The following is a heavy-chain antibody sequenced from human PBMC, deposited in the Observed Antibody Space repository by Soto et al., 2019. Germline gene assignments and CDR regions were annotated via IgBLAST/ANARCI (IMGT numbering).Heavy chain of an antibody. V-gene: IGHV4-31*03. CDR2: IYYSGST. D-gene: IGHD3-22*01. Sequence: PSETLSLTCTVSGGSISSGGYYWSWIRQHPGKGLEWIGYIYYSGSTYYNPSLKSRVTISVDTSKNQFSLKLSSVTAADTAVYYCARRDSSGYYPSVDWGQGTLVTVSS. CDR3: ARRDSSGYYPSVD. CDR1: GGSISSGGYY. J-gene: IGHJ4*02.